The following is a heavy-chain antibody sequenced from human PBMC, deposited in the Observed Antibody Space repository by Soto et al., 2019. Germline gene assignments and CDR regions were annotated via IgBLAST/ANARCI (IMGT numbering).Heavy chain of an antibody. CDR1: GFTFSSYG. CDR2: ISYDGSNK. J-gene: IGHJ6*02. CDR3: AKKDEPSPDAYYYYGMDV. Sequence: PGGSLRLSCAASGFTFSSYGMHWVRQAPGKGLEWVAVISYDGSNKYYADSVKGRFTISRDNSKNTLYLQMNSLRAEDTAVYYCAKKDEPSPDAYYYYGMDVWGQGTTVTVYS. V-gene: IGHV3-30*18.